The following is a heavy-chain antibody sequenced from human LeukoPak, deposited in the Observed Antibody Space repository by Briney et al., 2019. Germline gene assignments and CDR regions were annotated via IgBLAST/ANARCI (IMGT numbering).Heavy chain of an antibody. CDR1: RFTLSNDW. Sequence: PGGSLRLSCAASRFTLSNDWMRWVRQAPGKGLEWVANIKQDGSETYYVDSVKGRFTISRDNAKNSLSLQMNSLRAEDTAVYYCARQRGSGCLDYWGQGTLVTVSS. CDR3: ARQRGSGCLDY. CDR2: IKQDGSET. V-gene: IGHV3-7*01. J-gene: IGHJ4*02. D-gene: IGHD6-19*01.